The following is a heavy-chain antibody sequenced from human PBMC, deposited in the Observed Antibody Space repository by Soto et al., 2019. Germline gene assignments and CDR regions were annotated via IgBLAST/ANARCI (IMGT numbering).Heavy chain of an antibody. D-gene: IGHD6-13*01. CDR3: AKDAIMVSSSFNYFDF. Sequence: PGGSLRLSCVVSGFIPSSYAMSWVSQAPGKGLEWVSGISGSGGATSYADSVKGRFTISRDNSKNTLYLQMNSLSAEDTAIYYCAKDAIMVSSSFNYFDFWGQGALVTVSS. CDR2: ISGSGGAT. J-gene: IGHJ4*02. V-gene: IGHV3-23*01. CDR1: GFIPSSYA.